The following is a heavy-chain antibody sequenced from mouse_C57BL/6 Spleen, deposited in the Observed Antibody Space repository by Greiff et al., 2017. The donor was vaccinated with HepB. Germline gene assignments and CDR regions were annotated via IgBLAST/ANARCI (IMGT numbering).Heavy chain of an antibody. D-gene: IGHD2-4*01. V-gene: IGHV5-6*01. CDR1: GFTFSSYG. CDR3: AREGSYDYDVYYFDY. CDR2: ISSGGSYT. Sequence: EVKLMESGGDLVKPGGSLKLSCAASGFTFSSYGMSWVRQTPDKRLEWVATISSGGSYTYYPDSVKGRFTISRDNAKNTLYLQMSSLKSEDTAMYYCAREGSYDYDVYYFDYWGQGTTLTVSS. J-gene: IGHJ2*01.